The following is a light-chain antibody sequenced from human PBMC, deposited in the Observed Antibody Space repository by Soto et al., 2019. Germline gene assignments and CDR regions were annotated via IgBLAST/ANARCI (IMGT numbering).Light chain of an antibody. Sequence: EIVLTQSPGTLSLSPGERATLSSRASQSVSSNYLAWYQQKPGQAPRLLIYGASSRATGIPDRFSGSGSGTDFTLIISRLEPEDFAVYYCQQYGDSPVTFGPGTKVDIK. CDR2: GAS. CDR3: QQYGDSPVT. J-gene: IGKJ3*01. CDR1: QSVSSNY. V-gene: IGKV3-20*01.